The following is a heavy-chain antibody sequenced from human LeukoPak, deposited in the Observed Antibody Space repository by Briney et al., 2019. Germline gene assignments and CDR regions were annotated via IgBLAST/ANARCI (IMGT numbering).Heavy chain of an antibody. V-gene: IGHV1-18*01. J-gene: IGHJ4*02. D-gene: IGHD6-19*01. CDR2: ISAYNGNT. CDR3: ARIAVAGTYDY. CDR1: GGTFSSYA. Sequence: ASVKVSCKASGGTFSSYAISWVRQAPGQGLEWMGWISAYNGNTNYAQKLQGRVTMTTDTSTSTAYMELRSLRSDDTAVYYCARIAVAGTYDYWGQGTLVTVSS.